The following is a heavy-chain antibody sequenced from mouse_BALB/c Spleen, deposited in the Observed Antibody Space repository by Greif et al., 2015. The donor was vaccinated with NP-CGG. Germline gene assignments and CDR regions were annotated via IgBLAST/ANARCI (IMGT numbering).Heavy chain of an antibody. V-gene: IGHV5-9*02. CDR1: GFAFSSYD. D-gene: IGHD4-1*01. CDR2: ISSGGGYT. CDR3: ARHWDYFDY. J-gene: IGHJ2*01. Sequence: DVMLVESGGGLVKPGGSLKLSCAASGFAFSSYDMSWVRQTPEKRLEWVATISSGGGYTYYPDSVKGRFTISRDNARNTLYLQMSSLRSEDTALYYCARHWDYFDYWGQGTTLTVSS.